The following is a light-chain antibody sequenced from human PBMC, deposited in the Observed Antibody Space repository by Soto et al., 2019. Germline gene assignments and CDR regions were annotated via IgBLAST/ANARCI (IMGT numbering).Light chain of an antibody. V-gene: IGLV2-23*02. CDR3: CTYAGSSPACV. CDR2: EVS. CDR1: SSDVGSYNV. Sequence: QSVLTQPASVSGSPGQSITISCTGTSSDVGSYNVVSWYQQHPGKAPKLLIYEVSKRPSGVSDRFSGSKSGKTASLTISGLQAEDEAGYHCCTYAGSSPACVFGTGRKVTVL. J-gene: IGLJ1*01.